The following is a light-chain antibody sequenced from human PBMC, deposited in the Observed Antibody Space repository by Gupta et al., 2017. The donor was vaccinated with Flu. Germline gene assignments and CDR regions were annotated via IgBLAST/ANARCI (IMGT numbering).Light chain of an antibody. J-gene: IGKJ1*01. CDR1: QNIDGW. Sequence: DIRLTQSPSTLAAAIGDTVTISCRASQNIDGWLAWYQLKAGKAPKLLIYKASSLENGVPSRFSGSGSGTIFTLTITGLQRDDSATYFCQQYFSYRTFGQGTKVGIK. CDR2: KAS. CDR3: QQYFSYRT. V-gene: IGKV1-5*03.